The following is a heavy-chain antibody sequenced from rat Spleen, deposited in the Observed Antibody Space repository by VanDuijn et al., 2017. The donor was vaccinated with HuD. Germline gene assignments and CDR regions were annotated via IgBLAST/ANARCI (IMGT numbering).Heavy chain of an antibody. Sequence: EVQLVESGGGLVQPGRSLKLSCAASGFNFNDYWMGWVRQAPKKGLEWVASISSGGGGTYYPDSVKGRFTISRDNAKSTLYLQMDSLRSEDTATYYGARQEDYGGYSRDYFGYWGQGVVVTVSS. CDR1: GFNFNDYW. V-gene: IGHV5-25*01. CDR2: ISSGGGGT. D-gene: IGHD1-11*01. J-gene: IGHJ2*01. CDR3: ARQEDYGGYSRDYFGY.